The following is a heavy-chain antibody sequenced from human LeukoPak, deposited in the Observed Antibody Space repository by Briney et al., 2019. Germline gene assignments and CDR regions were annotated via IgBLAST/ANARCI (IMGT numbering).Heavy chain of an antibody. CDR1: GFTFSNSA. Sequence: QAGGSLRLSCAASGFTFSNSAMSWVRQAPGKGLEWVSAISNGNTYYADSVRGRFTISRDDSKNMVYLQMNSLRDEDTALYYCVREAGYCASVCLKSNWFDPWGQGTLVTVSS. CDR3: VREAGYCASVCLKSNWFDP. V-gene: IGHV3-23*01. D-gene: IGHD2-21*02. J-gene: IGHJ5*02. CDR2: ISNGNT.